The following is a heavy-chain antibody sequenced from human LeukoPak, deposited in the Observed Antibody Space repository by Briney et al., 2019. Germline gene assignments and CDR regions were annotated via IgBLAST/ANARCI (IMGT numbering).Heavy chain of an antibody. CDR3: ARWRTCSAGTCYLDY. J-gene: IGHJ4*02. D-gene: IGHD2-15*01. CDR1: GFTLSNYW. Sequence: GGSLRLSCGASGFTLSNYWMHWVRQAPAKERVWVSRIISDVSSINYTDSVKGRFTISRDNAKNTLYLQMNSLRADDTAVYYCARWRTCSAGTCYLDYWGQGTLVTVSS. CDR2: IISDVSSI. V-gene: IGHV3-74*01.